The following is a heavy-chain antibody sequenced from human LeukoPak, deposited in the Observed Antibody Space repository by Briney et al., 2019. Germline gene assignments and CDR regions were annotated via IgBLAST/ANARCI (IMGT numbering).Heavy chain of an antibody. V-gene: IGHV4-59*01. J-gene: IGHJ3*02. D-gene: IGHD3-16*02. CDR3: ARDSSLITFGGVIAPNAFDI. Sequence: SETLSLTCTVSGGSISSYYWSWIRQPPGKGQGWIGYIYYTGSTNYNPSLKSRVTISVDTSKNQFSLRLSSVTAADTAVYYCARDSSLITFGGVIAPNAFDIWGQGTMVTVSS. CDR2: IYYTGST. CDR1: GGSISSYY.